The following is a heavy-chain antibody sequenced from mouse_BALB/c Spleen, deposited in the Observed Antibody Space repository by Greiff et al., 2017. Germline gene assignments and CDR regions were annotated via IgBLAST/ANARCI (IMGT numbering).Heavy chain of an antibody. Sequence: QVQLKQPGAELVKPGASVKLSCKASGYTFTSYWMHWVKQRPGQGLEWIGEIDPSDSYTNYNQKFKGKATLTVDKSSSTAYMQLSSLTSEDSAVYYCARSRGSSYFDYWGQGTTLTVSS. J-gene: IGHJ2*01. V-gene: IGHV1-69*02. CDR1: GYTFTSYW. CDR2: IDPSDSYT. CDR3: ARSRGSSYFDY. D-gene: IGHD1-1*01.